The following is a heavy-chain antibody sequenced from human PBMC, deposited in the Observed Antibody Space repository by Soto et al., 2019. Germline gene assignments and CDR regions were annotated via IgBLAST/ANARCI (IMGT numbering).Heavy chain of an antibody. CDR2: IDPSDSYT. J-gene: IGHJ6*02. D-gene: IGHD6-19*01. V-gene: IGHV5-10-1*01. CDR3: ARGAGISPSHYYYGMDV. Sequence: PGESLKISCKVSVYSFTSYWISWVRQMPGKGLEWMGRIDPSDSYTNYSPSFQGHVTISADKSISTAYLQWSSLKASDTAMYYCARGAGISPSHYYYGMDVWGQGTTVTVSS. CDR1: VYSFTSYW.